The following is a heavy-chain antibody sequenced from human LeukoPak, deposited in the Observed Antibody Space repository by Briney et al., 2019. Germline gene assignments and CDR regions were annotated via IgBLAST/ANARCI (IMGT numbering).Heavy chain of an antibody. V-gene: IGHV3-30*18. CDR3: AKGRGGYNQNYFDY. Sequence: PGGSLRLSCAASGFTFSSYGMHWVRQAPGKGLEWVAVISYDGSNKYYADSVKGRFTISRDNSKNTLYLQMNSLRAEDTAVYYCAKGRGGYNQNYFDYWGQGTLVTVSS. J-gene: IGHJ4*02. CDR2: ISYDGSNK. D-gene: IGHD5-24*01. CDR1: GFTFSSYG.